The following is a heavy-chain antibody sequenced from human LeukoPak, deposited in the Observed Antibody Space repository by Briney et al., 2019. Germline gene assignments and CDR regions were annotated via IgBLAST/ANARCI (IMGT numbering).Heavy chain of an antibody. Sequence: PGGSLRLSCAASGFTFSSNYMSWVRQAPGKGLEWVSVIYSGGSTYYADSVKGRFTISRDNSKNTLYLQMNSLRAEDTAVYYCASHDYGDYPSDYWGQGTLVTVSS. J-gene: IGHJ4*02. V-gene: IGHV3-53*01. CDR1: GFTFSSNY. D-gene: IGHD4-17*01. CDR3: ASHDYGDYPSDY. CDR2: IYSGGST.